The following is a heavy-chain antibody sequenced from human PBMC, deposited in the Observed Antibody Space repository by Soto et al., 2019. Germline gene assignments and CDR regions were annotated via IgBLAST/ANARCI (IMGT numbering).Heavy chain of an antibody. D-gene: IGHD1-26*01. CDR1: GFSFSTYN. Sequence: EVQLVESGGGLVQPGGSLRLSCAASGFSFSTYNMNWVRQAPGKGLEWVSYISSSSSTIYYADSVKGRFTISRDNAKKSLHLQMNSLRDEDTAVYYCTRESTSTLGIVGAIYGDYWGQGTLVTVSS. J-gene: IGHJ4*02. CDR3: TRESTSTLGIVGAIYGDY. V-gene: IGHV3-48*02. CDR2: ISSSSSTI.